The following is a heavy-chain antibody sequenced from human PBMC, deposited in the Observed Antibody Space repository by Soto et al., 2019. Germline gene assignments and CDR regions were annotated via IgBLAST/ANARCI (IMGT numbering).Heavy chain of an antibody. D-gene: IGHD6-19*01. Sequence: QVQLVESGGGVVQPGRSLRLSCAASGFTFSSYAMHWVRQAPGKGLEWVAVISYDGSNKYYADSVKGRFTISRDNSKNTLYLQMNSLRAEDTAVYYCARGYSSGWLYYFDYWGQGTLVTFSS. V-gene: IGHV3-30-3*01. CDR2: ISYDGSNK. CDR3: ARGYSSGWLYYFDY. J-gene: IGHJ4*02. CDR1: GFTFSSYA.